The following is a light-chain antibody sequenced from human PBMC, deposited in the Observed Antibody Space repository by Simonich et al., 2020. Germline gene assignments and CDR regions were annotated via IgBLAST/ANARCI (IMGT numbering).Light chain of an antibody. Sequence: QSALTQPASVSGSPGQSITISCTGTSSDVGGYNYVSWYQQHPGKAPKLMIYDVSKRPSGVSNRLSGSRSGNTASLTISGLQAEDEADYYGSSYTSSSTWVFGGGTKLTVL. J-gene: IGLJ3*02. CDR2: DVS. CDR1: SSDVGGYNY. CDR3: SSYTSSSTWV. V-gene: IGLV2-14*01.